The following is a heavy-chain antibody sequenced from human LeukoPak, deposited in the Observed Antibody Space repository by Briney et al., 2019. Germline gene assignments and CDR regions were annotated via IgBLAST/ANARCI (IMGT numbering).Heavy chain of an antibody. V-gene: IGHV3-23*01. Sequence: GGSLRLSCAASGFTFSSYAMSWVRQAPGKGLEWVSAISGSGGSTYYADSVKGRFTISRDNSKNTLYLQMNSLRAEDTAVYYCAREGTYCSGGSCYSGYFDYWGQGTLVTVSS. D-gene: IGHD2-15*01. CDR3: AREGTYCSGGSCYSGYFDY. J-gene: IGHJ4*02. CDR2: ISGSGGST. CDR1: GFTFSSYA.